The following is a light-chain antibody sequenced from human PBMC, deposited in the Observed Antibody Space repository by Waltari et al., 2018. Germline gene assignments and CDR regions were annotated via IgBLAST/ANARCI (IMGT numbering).Light chain of an antibody. CDR3: QQSDSVPRT. Sequence: DIQMTQSPSSLSASVGDRVTITYRASQRIDNYVNWYQQRPGKAPKLLIFAASRLQSGVPARFSGSGSGTEFTLSISTLQPEDFATYFCQQSDSVPRTFGQGTRVEI. J-gene: IGKJ1*01. V-gene: IGKV1-39*01. CDR2: AAS. CDR1: QRIDNY.